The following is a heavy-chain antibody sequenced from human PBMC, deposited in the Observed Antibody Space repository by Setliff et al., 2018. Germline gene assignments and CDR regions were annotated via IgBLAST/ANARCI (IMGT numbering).Heavy chain of an antibody. CDR2: IYTRGIT. V-gene: IGHV4-61*09. D-gene: IGHD6-19*01. Sequence: SETLSLTCSVSGGSISSGSDYWTWIRQPAGKGLEWIGHIYTRGITNYNPSLKSRVTISVDTSKNQFSLKVTSVTAADTAVYYCARAISGWYSAHYYYMDVWGKGTTVTVSS. J-gene: IGHJ6*03. CDR1: GGSISSGSDY. CDR3: ARAISGWYSAHYYYMDV.